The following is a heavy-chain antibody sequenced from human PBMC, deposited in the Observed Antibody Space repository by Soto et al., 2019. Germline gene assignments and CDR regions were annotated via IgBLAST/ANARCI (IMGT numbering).Heavy chain of an antibody. CDR2: ISWNSGNI. CDR3: VKGRNTSVFTTCVN. J-gene: IGHJ4*02. V-gene: IGHV3-9*01. D-gene: IGHD1-1*01. CDR1: GFTFNDYA. Sequence: EVQLVESGGVLVQPGRSLRLSCAASGFTFNDYAMHWVRQAPGKGLEWVSSISWNSGNIVYANSVKGRFTISRDNAKESLYLQMNSRRPEDSALYYCVKGRNTSVFTTCVNWGQGTLVAVSS.